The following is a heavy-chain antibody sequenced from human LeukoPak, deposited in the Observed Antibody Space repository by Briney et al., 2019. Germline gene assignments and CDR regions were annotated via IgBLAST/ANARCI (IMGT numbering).Heavy chain of an antibody. CDR3: AREDYYDSSGYYYAHYYYYMDV. D-gene: IGHD3-22*01. CDR2: IYTSGST. V-gene: IGHV4-61*02. CDR1: GGSISSGSYY. Sequence: PSETLSLTCTVSGGSISSGSYYWSWIRQPAGKGLEWIGRIYTSGSTNYNPSLKSRVTISVDTSKNQFSLKLSSVTAADTAVYYCAREDYYDSSGYYYAHYYYYMDVWGKGTTVTVSS. J-gene: IGHJ6*03.